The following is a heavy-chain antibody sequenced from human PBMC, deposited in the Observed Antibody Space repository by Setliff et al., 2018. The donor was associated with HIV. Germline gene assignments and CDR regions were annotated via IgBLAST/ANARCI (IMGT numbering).Heavy chain of an antibody. J-gene: IGHJ6*03. CDR1: GGSISSYY. V-gene: IGHV4-59*01. CDR2: IYYSGST. Sequence: SETLSLTCTVSGGSISSYYWSWIRQPPGKGLEWIGYIYYSGSTNYNPSLKSRVTISVDTSKNQFSLQLSSVTAADTAVYYCARDHHGARRDYYYYSMDVWGKGTTVTVSS. CDR3: ARDHHGARRDYYYYSMDV.